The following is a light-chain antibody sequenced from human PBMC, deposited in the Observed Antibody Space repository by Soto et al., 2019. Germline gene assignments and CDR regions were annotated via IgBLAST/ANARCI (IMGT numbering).Light chain of an antibody. CDR2: DVS. Sequence: QSALTQPASVSGSPGQSITISCTGTSSDVGGFDYVSWYQHNPDKAPKLMIYDVSNRPSGVSNRFSGSKSGNTAFLTISGLQAEDEADYYCSSFTSSSTLLFGGGTKLTVL. CDR3: SSFTSSSTLL. V-gene: IGLV2-14*03. CDR1: SSDVGGFDY. J-gene: IGLJ2*01.